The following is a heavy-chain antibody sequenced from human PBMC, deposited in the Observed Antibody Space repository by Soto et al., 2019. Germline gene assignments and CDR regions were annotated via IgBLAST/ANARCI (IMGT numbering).Heavy chain of an antibody. Sequence: EVELVESGGGLVQPGGSLRLSCAASGFTFRGSWMPWVRQAPGKGLVWVSYINSDGGGTRYADSVKGRFTISRDNAKNTLYLQMNSLRAEDTALYYCARDWGYSPDYWGQGTLVTVSS. J-gene: IGHJ4*02. CDR3: ARDWGYSPDY. D-gene: IGHD5-18*01. V-gene: IGHV3-74*01. CDR2: INSDGGGT. CDR1: GFTFRGSW.